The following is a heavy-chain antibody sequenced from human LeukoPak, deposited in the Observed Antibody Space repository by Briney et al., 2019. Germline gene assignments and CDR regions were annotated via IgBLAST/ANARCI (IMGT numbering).Heavy chain of an antibody. CDR1: GFSFSTFY. J-gene: IGHJ4*02. D-gene: IGHD2-2*01. Sequence: GGSLRLSREASGFSFSTFYMSWVRQAPGKGLEWVANIRGDGISKYYAESVKGRFTSSRDNAKNSLYLQMNSLRVEDTAVYYCARGGVPAALDYWGQGTLVTVSS. V-gene: IGHV3-7*01. CDR2: IRGDGISK. CDR3: ARGGVPAALDY.